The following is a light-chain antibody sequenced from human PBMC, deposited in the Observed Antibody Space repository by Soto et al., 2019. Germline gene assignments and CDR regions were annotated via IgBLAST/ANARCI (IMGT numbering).Light chain of an antibody. CDR3: CSYAGSYPLWV. Sequence: QSALTQPRSVSGSPGQSVTISCTGTSSDVGDYNYVSWYQQHPGKAPKLMIYDVNKRPSGVPDRFSGSKSGNTASLTISGLQAEDEADSYCCSYAGSYPLWVFGGGTKLTVL. V-gene: IGLV2-11*01. CDR2: DVN. J-gene: IGLJ3*02. CDR1: SSDVGDYNY.